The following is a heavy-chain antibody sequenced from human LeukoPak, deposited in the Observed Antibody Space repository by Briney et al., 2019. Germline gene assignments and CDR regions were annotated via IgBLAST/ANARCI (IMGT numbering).Heavy chain of an antibody. CDR1: GATFSSYA. V-gene: IGHV1-69*13. CDR2: IIPIFGAA. CDR3: ARESLTGAAFDI. Sequence: GASVKVSRKASGATFSSYAISWVRQAPGQGLEWMGGIIPIFGAANYAQKFQGRVTITADESTSTDYMELSSLRSEDTAVYYCARESLTGAAFDIWGQGTMVTVSS. D-gene: IGHD7-27*01. J-gene: IGHJ3*02.